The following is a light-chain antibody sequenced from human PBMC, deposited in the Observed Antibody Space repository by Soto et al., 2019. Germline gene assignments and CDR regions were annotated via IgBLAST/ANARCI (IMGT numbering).Light chain of an antibody. CDR1: QSVRSN. CDR2: AAS. V-gene: IGKV3-15*01. J-gene: IGKJ2*01. Sequence: EIVMTQSPATLSVSPGERATLSCRASQSVRSNLAWYQQKPGQAPRLLIYAASTRATGIPARFSGSGSGTEFTLTISSLQSEDFAVYYCQQYNNWPPEYTFGQGTKLQIK. CDR3: QQYNNWPPEYT.